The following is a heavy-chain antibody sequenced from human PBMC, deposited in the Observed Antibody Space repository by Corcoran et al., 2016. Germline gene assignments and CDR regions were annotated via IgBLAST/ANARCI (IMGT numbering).Heavy chain of an antibody. CDR1: GYTFTSYG. J-gene: IGHJ4*02. D-gene: IGHD6-13*01. CDR2: ISAYNGNT. Sequence: QVQLVQSGAEVKKPGASVKVSCKASGYTFTSYGISWVRQAPGQGLEWMGWISAYNGNTNYAQKLQGRVTMTTDTSTSTAYMELRSLRSDDTAGYYCASERPYSSCCLMSFDYWGQGTLVTVSS. V-gene: IGHV1-18*01. CDR3: ASERPYSSCCLMSFDY.